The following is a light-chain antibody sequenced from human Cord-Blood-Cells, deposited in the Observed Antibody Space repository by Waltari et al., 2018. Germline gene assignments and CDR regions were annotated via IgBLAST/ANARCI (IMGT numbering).Light chain of an antibody. CDR3: QSYDSSLSGSV. Sequence: SVLPQPHSVSGAPGQRVTIPCTGSSSQIGAGYDGHWYQQLPGTAPKLLIYGNSNRPSGVPDRFSGSKSGTSASLAITGLQAEDEADYYCQSYDSSLSGSVFGGGTKLTVL. CDR1: SSQIGAGYD. V-gene: IGLV1-40*01. J-gene: IGLJ3*02. CDR2: GNS.